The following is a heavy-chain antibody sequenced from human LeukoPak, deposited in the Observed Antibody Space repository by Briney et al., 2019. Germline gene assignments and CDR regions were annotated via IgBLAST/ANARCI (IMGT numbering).Heavy chain of an antibody. CDR2: INTNTGNP. CDR3: ARESGFGELLSVVDY. V-gene: IGHV7-4-1*02. J-gene: IGHJ4*02. Sequence: GASVTVSCTASGYTFTSYAMNWVRQAPGQGLEWMGWINTNTGNPTYAQGFTGRFVFSLDTSVSTAYLQISSLKAEDTAVYYCARESGFGELLSVVDYWGQGTLVTVSS. D-gene: IGHD3-10*01. CDR1: GYTFTSYA.